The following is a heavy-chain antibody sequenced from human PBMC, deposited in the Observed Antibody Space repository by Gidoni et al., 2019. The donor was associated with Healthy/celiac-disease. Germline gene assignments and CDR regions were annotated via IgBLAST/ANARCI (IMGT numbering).Heavy chain of an antibody. V-gene: IGHV3-9*01. J-gene: IGHJ4*02. Sequence: EVQLVESGGGLVQPGRSLRLSCAASGFTFDDYAMHWVRQAPGKGLEWVSGISWNSGSIGYADSVKGRFTISRDNAKNSLYLQMNSLRAEDTALYYCAKVGYSSGWSVYDYWGQGTLVTVSS. D-gene: IGHD6-19*01. CDR2: ISWNSGSI. CDR3: AKVGYSSGWSVYDY. CDR1: GFTFDDYA.